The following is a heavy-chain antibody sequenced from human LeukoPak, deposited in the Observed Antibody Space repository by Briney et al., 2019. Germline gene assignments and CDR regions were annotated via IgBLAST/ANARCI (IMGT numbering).Heavy chain of an antibody. D-gene: IGHD3-22*01. J-gene: IGHJ3*02. CDR1: GFTFTTYW. CDR3: ARAGVWDYSDSSGYHNAAFDI. V-gene: IGHV3-7*03. Sequence: PGESLRLSCAASGFTFTTYWMTWVRQAPGKGLEWVANINQDGSEKYFVDSVKGRFTISRDNAKNSLFLQMNSLRADDTAVYYCARAGVWDYSDSSGYHNAAFDIWGQGTMVTVSS. CDR2: INQDGSEK.